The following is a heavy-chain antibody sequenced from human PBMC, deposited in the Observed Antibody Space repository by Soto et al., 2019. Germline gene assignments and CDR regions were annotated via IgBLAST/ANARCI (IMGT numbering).Heavy chain of an antibody. Sequence: EVQLLESGGGLVQPGGSLRLSCAASGFTFSSYAMSWVCQAPGKGLEWVSAISGSGGSTYYADSVKGRFTISRDNSKNTLYLQMNSLRAEDTAVYYCAKDEGWGSSGWYSPGARDYWGQGTLVTVSS. CDR1: GFTFSSYA. V-gene: IGHV3-23*01. D-gene: IGHD6-19*01. CDR2: ISGSGGST. CDR3: AKDEGWGSSGWYSPGARDY. J-gene: IGHJ4*02.